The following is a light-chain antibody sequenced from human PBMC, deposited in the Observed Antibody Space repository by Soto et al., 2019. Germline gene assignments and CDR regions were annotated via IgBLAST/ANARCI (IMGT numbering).Light chain of an antibody. CDR3: SSYTSTSTQV. J-gene: IGLJ2*01. V-gene: IGLV2-14*01. Sequence: QSALTQPASVSGSPGQSISISCTGTSSDVGGYNYVSWYQQHPGKAPKLMINDVSNRPSGVSNRFSGSKSGNTASLTISGLQAEDEADYYCSSYTSTSTQVFGGGTKLTVL. CDR1: SSDVGGYNY. CDR2: DVS.